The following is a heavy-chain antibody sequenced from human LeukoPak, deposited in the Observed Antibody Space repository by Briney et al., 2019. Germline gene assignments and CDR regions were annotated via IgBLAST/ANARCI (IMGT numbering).Heavy chain of an antibody. CDR1: GGSFSGYY. Sequence: SETLSLTCAVYGGSFSGYYWSWIRQPPGKGLERIGEINHSGSTNYNPSLKSRITISVDTSKNQFSLKLSSVTAADTAVYYCARSAVAGSASFDYWGQGTLVTVSS. CDR2: INHSGST. D-gene: IGHD6-19*01. J-gene: IGHJ4*02. CDR3: ARSAVAGSASFDY. V-gene: IGHV4-34*01.